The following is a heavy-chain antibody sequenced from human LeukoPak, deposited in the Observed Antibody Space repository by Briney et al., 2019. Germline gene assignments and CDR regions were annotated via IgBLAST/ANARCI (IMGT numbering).Heavy chain of an antibody. CDR1: GGSISSYY. Sequence: PSETLSLTCTVSGGSISSYYWSWIRQPPGKGLGWIGNFYYSGSTNYNPSLKSRVTISVDTSKNQFSLKLSSVTAADTAVYYCARTYYYDSSGSPRWFDPWGQGTLVTVSS. V-gene: IGHV4-59*08. CDR3: ARTYYYDSSGSPRWFDP. J-gene: IGHJ5*02. D-gene: IGHD3-22*01. CDR2: FYYSGST.